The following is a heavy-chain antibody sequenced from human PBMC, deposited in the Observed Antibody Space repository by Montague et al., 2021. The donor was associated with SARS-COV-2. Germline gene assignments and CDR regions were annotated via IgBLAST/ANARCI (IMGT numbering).Heavy chain of an antibody. J-gene: IGHJ4*02. CDR1: AGSVNSGTYY. D-gene: IGHD6-19*01. V-gene: IGHV4-61*01. Sequence: SETLSLTCSVSAGSVNSGTYYWNWIRQPPGKGLEWIGYVYYNGDIKHNPSLKIRVSLSLDTSMNQFSLQLNSLTAADTAVYYCARSASLAGRFDYWGQGIMITVSS. CDR3: ARSASLAGRFDY. CDR2: VYYNGDI.